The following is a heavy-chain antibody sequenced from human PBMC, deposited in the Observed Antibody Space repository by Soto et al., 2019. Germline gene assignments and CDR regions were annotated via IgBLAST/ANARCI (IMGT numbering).Heavy chain of an antibody. V-gene: IGHV3-11*01. CDR3: ARDEYISAY. D-gene: IGHD6-19*01. J-gene: IGHJ4*02. CDR1: GFTFSDFY. CDR2: IGSGGSPI. Sequence: SGGGLVKPGGSLRLSCAASGFTFSDFYMTWIRQAPGKGLEWIAYIGSGGSPIYYADSVKGRFTISWDNSKKSLYLQMNSLRADDTAMYFCARDEYISAYWGQGTLVTVSS.